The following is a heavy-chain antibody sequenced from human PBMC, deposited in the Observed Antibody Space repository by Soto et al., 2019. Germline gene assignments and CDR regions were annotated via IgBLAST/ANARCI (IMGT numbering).Heavy chain of an antibody. Sequence: PGGSLRLSCAASGFTFSRYAMHWVRQAPGKGLEWVAVISYDGSNKYYADSVKGRFTISRDNSKNTLYLQMNSLRAEDTAVYYCARDNYGDYVYYFDYWGQGTLVTVSS. CDR3: ARDNYGDYVYYFDY. CDR1: GFTFSRYA. D-gene: IGHD4-17*01. CDR2: ISYDGSNK. J-gene: IGHJ4*02. V-gene: IGHV3-30-3*01.